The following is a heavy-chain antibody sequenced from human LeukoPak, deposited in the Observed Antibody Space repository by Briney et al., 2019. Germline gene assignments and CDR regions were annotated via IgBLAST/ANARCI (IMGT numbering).Heavy chain of an antibody. CDR2: ISSRSSTI. CDR1: GFTFSSYA. CDR3: ASHTGAGGAFRPFHI. D-gene: IGHD2-15*01. J-gene: IGHJ3*02. Sequence: PGGSLRLSCAASGFTFSSYAMSWVRQAPGKGLEWVSFISSRSSTIYYADSVKGRFTISRDNAKNSLYLQMNSLRAEDTALYYCASHTGAGGAFRPFHIWGQGTMVTVSS. V-gene: IGHV3-48*04.